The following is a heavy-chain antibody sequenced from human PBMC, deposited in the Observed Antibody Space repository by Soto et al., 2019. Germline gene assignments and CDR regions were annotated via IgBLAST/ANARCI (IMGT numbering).Heavy chain of an antibody. V-gene: IGHV4-4*07. CDR3: VRDGTKTLRDWFDP. D-gene: IGHD1-1*01. CDR1: GATISGFY. J-gene: IGHJ5*02. Sequence: SETLSLTCTASGATISGFYRSWIRKSAGKGLEWIGRIYATGTTDYNPSLKSRVMMSVDTSEKQFSLKLRSVTAADTAVYYCVRDGTKTLRDWFDPWGQGISVTVSS. CDR2: IYATGTT.